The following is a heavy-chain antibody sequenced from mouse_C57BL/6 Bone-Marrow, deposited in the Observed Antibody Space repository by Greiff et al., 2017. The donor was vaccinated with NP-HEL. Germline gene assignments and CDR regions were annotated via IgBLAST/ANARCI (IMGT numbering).Heavy chain of an antibody. Sequence: EVKLVESGGGLVKPGGSLKLSCAASGFTFSSYAMSWVRQTPEKRLEWVATISDGGSYTYYPDNVKGRFTISRDNAKNNLYLQMSHLTSEDTAMYYCARVRLRRKAIDYWGQGTSVTVSS. CDR1: GFTFSSYA. CDR2: ISDGGSYT. CDR3: ARVRLRRKAIDY. V-gene: IGHV5-4*03. D-gene: IGHD2-12*01. J-gene: IGHJ4*01.